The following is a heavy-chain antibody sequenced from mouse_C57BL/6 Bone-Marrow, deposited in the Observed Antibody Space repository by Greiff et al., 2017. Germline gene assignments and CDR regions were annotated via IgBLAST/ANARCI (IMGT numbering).Heavy chain of an antibody. CDR3: ARSAGSSYTWFAY. D-gene: IGHD1-1*01. V-gene: IGHV5-12*01. Sequence: DVKLVESGGGLVQPGGSLKLSCAASGFTFSDYYMYWVRQTPETRLAWVAYISNGGGSTYYPDTVKGRFTISRDNAKNALYLQMSRLKSEDTAMYYCARSAGSSYTWFAYWGQGTLVTVSA. CDR2: ISNGGGST. J-gene: IGHJ3*01. CDR1: GFTFSDYY.